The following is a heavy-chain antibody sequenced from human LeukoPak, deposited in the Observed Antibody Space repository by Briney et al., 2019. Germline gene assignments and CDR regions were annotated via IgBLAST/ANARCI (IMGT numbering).Heavy chain of an antibody. CDR1: GFTVSSNY. J-gene: IGHJ4*02. V-gene: IGHV3-53*01. D-gene: IGHD5-24*01. CDR2: IYSGGST. CDR3: ARDRDGYNPDY. Sequence: PGGSLRLSCAASGFTVSSNYMSWVRQAPGRGLEWVSVIYSGGSTYYADSVKGRFTISRDNSKSTLYLQMNSLRAEDTAVYYCARDRDGYNPDYWGQGTLVTVSS.